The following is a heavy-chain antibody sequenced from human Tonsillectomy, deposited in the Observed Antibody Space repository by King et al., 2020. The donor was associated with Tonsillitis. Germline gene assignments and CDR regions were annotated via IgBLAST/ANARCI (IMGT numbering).Heavy chain of an antibody. CDR1: GASISSYY. CDR2: IYYSGST. D-gene: IGHD2-15*01. V-gene: IGHV4-59*08. CDR3: AREGYCSGGSCYSEFDP. J-gene: IGHJ5*02. Sequence: QLQESGPGLVKPSETLSLTCTVSGASISSYYWSWIRQPPGKGLEWIGYIYYSGSTNYNPSLKSRVTLSVDTSKNRFSLKLSSVTAADTTVYYCAREGYCSGGSCYSEFDPWGQGTLVTVSS.